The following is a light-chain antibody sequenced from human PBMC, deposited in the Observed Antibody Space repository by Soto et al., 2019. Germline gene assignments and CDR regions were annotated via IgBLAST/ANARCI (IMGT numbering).Light chain of an antibody. V-gene: IGLV2-14*01. Sequence: QSVLTQPASVSVSPGQSITISCTGTSSDIGGYTYVSWYQQHPGKAPKLMIFDVTNRPSGVSNRFSGSKSANTASLTISGLQAEDEATYYCSSYTSSSTLLVFGGGTQLTVL. CDR2: DVT. CDR1: SSDIGGYTY. CDR3: SSYTSSSTLLV. J-gene: IGLJ2*01.